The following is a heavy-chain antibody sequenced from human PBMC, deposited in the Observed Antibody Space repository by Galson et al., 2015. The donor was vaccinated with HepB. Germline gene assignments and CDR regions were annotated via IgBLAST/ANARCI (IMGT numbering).Heavy chain of an antibody. CDR1: GLTFSSYA. CDR2: ISGSGGST. Sequence: SLRLSCAASGLTFSSYAMSWVRQAPGKGLEWVSAISGSGGSTYYADSVKGRFTISRDNSKNTLYLQMNSLRAEDTAVYYCAKIGYSSGYEWFDPCGQGTLVTVSS. CDR3: AKIGYSSGYEWFDP. V-gene: IGHV3-23*01. J-gene: IGHJ5*02. D-gene: IGHD5-18*01.